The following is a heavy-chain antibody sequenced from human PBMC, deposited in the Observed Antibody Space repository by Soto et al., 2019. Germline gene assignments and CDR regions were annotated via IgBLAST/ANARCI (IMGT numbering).Heavy chain of an antibody. Sequence: PGGSLRLSCAASGFTFRSFAMHWVRQAPGKGLECVEVISHGGSNKFYADSVKGRFTISRDNAKNSLYLQLNSLRAEDTAVYYCARDQGVYCSGGSCDGTYYYMDVWGKGTTVTVSS. CDR1: GFTFRSFA. V-gene: IGHV3-30-3*01. D-gene: IGHD2-15*01. CDR3: ARDQGVYCSGGSCDGTYYYMDV. J-gene: IGHJ6*03. CDR2: ISHGGSNK.